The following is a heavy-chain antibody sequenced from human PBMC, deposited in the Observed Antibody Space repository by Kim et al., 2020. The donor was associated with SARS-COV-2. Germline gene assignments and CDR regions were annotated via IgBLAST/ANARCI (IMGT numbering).Heavy chain of an antibody. J-gene: IGHJ5*02. V-gene: IGHV6-1*01. D-gene: IGHD6-13*01. Sequence: YAVSVQSRITYNPDTSKNQFSLQLNSVTPEDTAVYYCARENIAAAGIYRWGQGTLVTVSS. CDR3: ARENIAAAGIYR.